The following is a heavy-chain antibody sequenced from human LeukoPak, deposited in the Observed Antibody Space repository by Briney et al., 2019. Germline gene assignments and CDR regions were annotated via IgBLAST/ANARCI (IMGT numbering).Heavy chain of an antibody. CDR2: ISGSGGST. Sequence: GGSLRLSCAASGFTFSDYSMSWVRQAPGKGLEWVSAISGSGGSTYYADSVKGRFTISRDNSKNTLYLQMNSLRAEDTAVYYCAKDRGSGSGYDSGYFDYWGQGTLVTVSS. CDR1: GFTFSDYS. CDR3: AKDRGSGSGYDSGYFDY. V-gene: IGHV3-23*01. D-gene: IGHD5-12*01. J-gene: IGHJ4*02.